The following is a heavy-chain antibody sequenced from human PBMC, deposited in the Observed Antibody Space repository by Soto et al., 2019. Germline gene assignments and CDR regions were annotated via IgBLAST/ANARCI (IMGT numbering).Heavy chain of an antibody. Sequence: VGSLRLSCAASGFTFSTNAMSGVRQVPGKGLEWVSTISDAAGSAYYVDSVKGRFTISRDNSKKTLYLQMNSLRAEDSAVYYCARPYGGKIGDAPDLWGQGTMVTVSS. J-gene: IGHJ3*01. V-gene: IGHV3-23*01. CDR2: ISDAAGSA. CDR3: ARPYGGKIGDAPDL. CDR1: GFTFSTNA. D-gene: IGHD4-17*01.